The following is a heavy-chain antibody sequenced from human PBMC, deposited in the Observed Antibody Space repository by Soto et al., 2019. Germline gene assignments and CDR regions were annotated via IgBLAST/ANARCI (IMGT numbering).Heavy chain of an antibody. Sequence: SLRLSCAASVFTCSDYYMSWIRQAPGKGLEWVPYISSSGSTIYYADSVKGRFTISRDNAKNSLYLQMNSLRAEDTAVYYCARERTDDYSNTNWFDPWGQGTLVTVSS. CDR3: ARERTDDYSNTNWFDP. D-gene: IGHD4-4*01. CDR2: ISSSGSTI. J-gene: IGHJ5*02. CDR1: VFTCSDYY. V-gene: IGHV3-11*01.